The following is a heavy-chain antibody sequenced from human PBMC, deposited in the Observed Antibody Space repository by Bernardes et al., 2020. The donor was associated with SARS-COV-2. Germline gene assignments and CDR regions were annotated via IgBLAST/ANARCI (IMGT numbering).Heavy chain of an antibody. CDR3: ARVYKGYQLLLPAFDI. Sequence: SETLSLTCTVSGGSISSYYWSWIRQPPGKGLEWIGYIYSTGSTNYNPSLRSRVTISVDTSKNQFSLKLSSVTAADTAVYYCARVYKGYQLLLPAFDIWGRGTVVTVSS. D-gene: IGHD2-2*01. J-gene: IGHJ3*02. CDR2: IYSTGST. CDR1: GGSISSYY. V-gene: IGHV4-59*01.